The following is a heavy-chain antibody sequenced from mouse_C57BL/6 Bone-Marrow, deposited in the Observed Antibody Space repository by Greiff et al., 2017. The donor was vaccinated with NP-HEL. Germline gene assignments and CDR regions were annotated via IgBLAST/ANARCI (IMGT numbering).Heavy chain of an antibody. CDR1: GFTFSSYA. CDR3: TRPLFYYGSSPWYFDV. J-gene: IGHJ1*03. V-gene: IGHV5-9-1*02. CDR2: ISSGGDYI. Sequence: DVMLVESGEGLVKPGGSLKLSCAASGFTFSSYAMSWVRQTPEKRLEWVAYISSGGDYIYYADTVKGRFTISRDNARNTLYLQMSSLKSEDTAMYYCTRPLFYYGSSPWYFDVWGTGTTVTVSS. D-gene: IGHD1-1*01.